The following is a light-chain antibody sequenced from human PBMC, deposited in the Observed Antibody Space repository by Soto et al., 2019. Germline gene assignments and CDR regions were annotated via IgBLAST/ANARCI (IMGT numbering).Light chain of an antibody. CDR1: QSVSSSY. CDR2: GAS. J-gene: IGKJ1*01. CDR3: QQYGSSPTT. Sequence: EIVLTQSPGTLSLSPGERATLSFRASQSVSSSYLVWYQQKPGQAPRLLIYGASGRATGIPDRFSGSGSGTDFTLTISRLEPEDFAVYYCQQYGSSPTTFGHGTKVDIK. V-gene: IGKV3-20*01.